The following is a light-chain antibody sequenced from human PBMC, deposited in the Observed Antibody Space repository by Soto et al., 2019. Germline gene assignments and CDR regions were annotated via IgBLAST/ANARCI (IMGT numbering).Light chain of an antibody. Sequence: DIVMTQSPLSLPVTPGGPASISCRSSQSLLQSNGYSYVDWYLQKPGQSPQLLIFLGSNRASGVPDRFSGSGSCTYFTLKISRVDAEDVGTYYCMHALATPYTFGQGPKLEIK. CDR1: QSLLQSNGYSY. CDR2: LGS. V-gene: IGKV2-28*01. CDR3: MHALATPYT. J-gene: IGKJ2*01.